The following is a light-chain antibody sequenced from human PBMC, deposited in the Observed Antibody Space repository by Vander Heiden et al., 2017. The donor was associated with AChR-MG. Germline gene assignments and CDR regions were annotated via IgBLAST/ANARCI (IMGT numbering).Light chain of an antibody. CDR2: SNT. CDR3: AAWDDSLNGVV. Sequence: QSVLTQPPSASGTPGPSVTISSSGSSSNIGSNTADWYQHLPGTAPKLLIYSNTQRPSGVPDRFSGSKSGTSASLAISGLQSEDEAHYYCAAWDDSLNGVVFGGGTKLTVL. V-gene: IGLV1-44*01. CDR1: SSNIGSNT. J-gene: IGLJ3*02.